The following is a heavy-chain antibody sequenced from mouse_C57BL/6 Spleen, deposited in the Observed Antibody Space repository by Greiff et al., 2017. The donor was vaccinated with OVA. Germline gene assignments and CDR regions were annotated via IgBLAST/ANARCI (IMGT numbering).Heavy chain of an antibody. CDR1: GYTFTSYW. D-gene: IGHD1-1*01. V-gene: IGHV1-61*01. CDR2: ICPSDSET. Sequence: VQLQQSGAELVRPGSSVKLSCKASGYTFTSYWMDWVKQRPGQGLEWIGNICPSDSETHYNQKFKDKATLTVDKSSSTAYMQLSSLTSEDSAVYYCARSYYGSSLFAYWGQGTLVTVSA. CDR3: ARSYYGSSLFAY. J-gene: IGHJ3*01.